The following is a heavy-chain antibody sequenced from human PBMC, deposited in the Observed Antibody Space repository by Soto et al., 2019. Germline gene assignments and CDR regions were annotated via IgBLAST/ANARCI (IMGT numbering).Heavy chain of an antibody. CDR1: GYTFTSYG. J-gene: IGHJ4*02. D-gene: IGHD6-19*01. V-gene: IGHV1-18*01. CDR3: ASIPGYSSGWYPFDY. CDR2: ISAYNGNT. Sequence: GASVTVSCKASGYTFTSYGISWVRQAPGQGLEWMGWISAYNGNTNYAQKLQGRVTMTTDTSTSTAYMELRSLRSDDTAVYYCASIPGYSSGWYPFDYWGQGTLVTVSS.